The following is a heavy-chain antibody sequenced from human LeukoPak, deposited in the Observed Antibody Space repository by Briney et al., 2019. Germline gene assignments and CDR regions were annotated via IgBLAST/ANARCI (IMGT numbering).Heavy chain of an antibody. J-gene: IGHJ4*02. CDR2: IRGETYGGTT. Sequence: GVLRLSCTAPGFSFGDYSMIWVRQAPGKGLEWVGSIRGETYGGTTEYAASVKGRLILSRDDSKSIAYLQLSSLKTEDTAVYYCTREKIPGLFGVLFWGQGTLVTVSS. V-gene: IGHV3-49*04. D-gene: IGHD3-10*01. CDR3: TREKIPGLFGVLF. CDR1: GFSFGDYS.